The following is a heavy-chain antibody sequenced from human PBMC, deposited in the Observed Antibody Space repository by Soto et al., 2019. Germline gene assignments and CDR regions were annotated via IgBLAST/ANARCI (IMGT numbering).Heavy chain of an antibody. Sequence: QVQLVESGRGGVQPGRALRLSCAASGFAFGSYAMHWVRQAPGKGLEWVAVIAYDGRNKYYADSVKGRFTISRDNSKNTLYLQMNSLRIEDTAVYYCARELERVFDYWGQGTLVTVSS. CDR2: IAYDGRNK. D-gene: IGHD1-1*01. V-gene: IGHV3-30*04. CDR3: ARELERVFDY. J-gene: IGHJ4*02. CDR1: GFAFGSYA.